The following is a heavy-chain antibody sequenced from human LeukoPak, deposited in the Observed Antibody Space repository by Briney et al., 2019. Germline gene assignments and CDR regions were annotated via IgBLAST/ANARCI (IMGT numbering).Heavy chain of an antibody. CDR1: GGSISSSSYY. CDR3: ARQPPTVSYGMDV. Sequence: SETLSLTCTVSGGSISSSSYYWGWIRQPPGKGLEWIGSIYYSGSTYYDPSLKSRVTISVDTSKNQFSLKLSSVTAADTAVYYCARQPPTVSYGMDVWGQGTTVTVSS. V-gene: IGHV4-39*01. D-gene: IGHD4-17*01. J-gene: IGHJ6*02. CDR2: IYYSGST.